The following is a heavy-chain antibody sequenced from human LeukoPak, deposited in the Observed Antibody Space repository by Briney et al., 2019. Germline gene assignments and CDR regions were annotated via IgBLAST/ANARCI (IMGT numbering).Heavy chain of an antibody. D-gene: IGHD6-6*01. CDR3: AREYSSSSGRAFDI. Sequence: GGSLRLSCAASGFSLNSYSMNWVRQAPGKGLEWISHITSSRSTIYYADSVKGRFTISRDNAEHSLYLQMNSLRADDTAVYYCAREYSSSSGRAFDIWGQGTMVTVSS. CDR2: ITSSRSTI. V-gene: IGHV3-48*01. CDR1: GFSLNSYS. J-gene: IGHJ3*02.